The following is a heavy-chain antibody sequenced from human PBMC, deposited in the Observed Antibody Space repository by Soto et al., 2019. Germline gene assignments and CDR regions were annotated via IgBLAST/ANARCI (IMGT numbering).Heavy chain of an antibody. CDR1: GFTFSSYA. Sequence: GGSLRLSCAASGFTFSSYAMSWVRQAPGKGLEWVSAISGSGGSTYYTDSVKGRFTISRDNSKNTLYLQMNSLRAEDTAVYYCAKDRLLDYGDDLPFWDYWGQGTLVTVSS. J-gene: IGHJ4*02. D-gene: IGHD4-17*01. V-gene: IGHV3-23*01. CDR2: ISGSGGST. CDR3: AKDRLLDYGDDLPFWDY.